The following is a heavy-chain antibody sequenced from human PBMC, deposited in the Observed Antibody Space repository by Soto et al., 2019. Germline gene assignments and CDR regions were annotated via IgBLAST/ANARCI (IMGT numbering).Heavy chain of an antibody. V-gene: IGHV3-30*18. D-gene: IGHD5-12*01. Sequence: QLQLVESGGGVVQPGRSLRLSCAASGFTFSLYGMHWVRQAPGKGLEWVAVTSYDGSNKSYADSAEGGLTISRDNAKNTLYSEMNSLRPEETGVYFYSKDAGYSGYNVYDYCDGMDVWGQGTTVTVSS. CDR2: TSYDGSNK. CDR3: SKDAGYSGYNVYDYCDGMDV. CDR1: GFTFSLYG. J-gene: IGHJ6*02.